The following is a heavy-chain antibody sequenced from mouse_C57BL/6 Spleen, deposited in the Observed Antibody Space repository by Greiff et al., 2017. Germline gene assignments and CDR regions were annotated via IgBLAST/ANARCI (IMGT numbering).Heavy chain of an antibody. J-gene: IGHJ2*01. CDR3: AREYYGRGRYFDY. V-gene: IGHV1-55*01. CDR2: IYPGSGST. Sequence: VKLQQSGAELVKPGASVKMSCKASGYTFTSYWITWVKQRPGQGLEWIGDIYPGSGSTNYNEKFKSKATLTVDTSSSTAYMQLSSLTSEDSAVYYCAREYYGRGRYFDYWGQGTTLTVSS. D-gene: IGHD1-1*01. CDR1: GYTFTSYW.